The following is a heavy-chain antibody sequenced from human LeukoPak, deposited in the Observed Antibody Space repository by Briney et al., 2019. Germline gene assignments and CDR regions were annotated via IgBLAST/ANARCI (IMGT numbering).Heavy chain of an antibody. CDR3: ARDDGSGWYGFDY. J-gene: IGHJ4*02. CDR2: ISSSSYI. Sequence: GSLRLSCAASGFTFSSYSMNWVRQAPGKGLEWVSSISSSSYIYYADSVKGRFTISRDNAKNSLYLQMNSLRAEDTAVYYCARDDGSGWYGFDYWGQGTLVTVSS. V-gene: IGHV3-21*01. D-gene: IGHD6-19*01. CDR1: GFTFSSYS.